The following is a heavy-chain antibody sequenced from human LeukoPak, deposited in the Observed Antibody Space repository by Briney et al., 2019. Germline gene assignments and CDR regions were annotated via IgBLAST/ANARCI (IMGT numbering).Heavy chain of an antibody. CDR1: GASISSYY. D-gene: IGHD6-13*01. J-gene: IGHJ4*02. V-gene: IGHV4-59*01. Sequence: SETLSLTCTVSGASISSYYWSWIRQPPGKGLEWIGYIYYSGSTNYNPSLKSRVTISVDTSKNQFSLKLNSVTAADTAVYYCARSRSSSWFLVDYWGQGTLVTVSS. CDR3: ARSRSSSWFLVDY. CDR2: IYYSGST.